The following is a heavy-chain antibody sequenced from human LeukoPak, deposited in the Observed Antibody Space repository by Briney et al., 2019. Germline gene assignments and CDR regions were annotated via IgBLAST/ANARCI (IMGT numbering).Heavy chain of an antibody. CDR2: ISSSSSYT. J-gene: IGHJ4*02. CDR3: ASSLRSSGWSNYFDH. Sequence: GGSLRLSCAASGFTFSDYYMSWIRQAPEKGLEWVSYISSSSSYTNYADSLKGRFNISRDNAKNSLYLQMNSLRAEDTAVYYCASSLRSSGWSNYFDHWGQWTLVTVSS. V-gene: IGHV3-11*06. D-gene: IGHD6-19*01. CDR1: GFTFSDYY.